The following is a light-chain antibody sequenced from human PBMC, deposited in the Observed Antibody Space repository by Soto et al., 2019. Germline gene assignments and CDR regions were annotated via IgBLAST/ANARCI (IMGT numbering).Light chain of an antibody. Sequence: DIQITQSPSSLSASVGDRVTITCRASQSISIYLNWYQQKPGKAPQLLIYTASNLQSGVPSRFSGSGSGTDFTLTISSLQPEDFATYYCQESFSTPRVTFGPGTKVDIK. CDR2: TAS. V-gene: IGKV1-39*01. CDR1: QSISIY. CDR3: QESFSTPRVT. J-gene: IGKJ3*01.